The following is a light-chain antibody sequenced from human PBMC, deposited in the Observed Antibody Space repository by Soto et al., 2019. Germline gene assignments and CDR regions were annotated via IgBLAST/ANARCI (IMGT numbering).Light chain of an antibody. CDR2: DAS. CDR1: QAVGSN. CDR3: QQFNIWPHMLS. Sequence: IVVTQSPATLSVSPGERATLSCRASQAVGSNLAWYQQRPGQAPRLLIYDASTRATGIPDRFSGSGSGTEFTLTISSLQSEDFAVYYCQQFNIWPHMLSFGGGTKLEMK. V-gene: IGKV3-15*01. J-gene: IGKJ4*01.